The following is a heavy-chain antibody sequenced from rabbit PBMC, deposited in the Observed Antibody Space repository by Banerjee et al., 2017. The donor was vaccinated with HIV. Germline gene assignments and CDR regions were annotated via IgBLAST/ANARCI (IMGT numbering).Heavy chain of an antibody. CDR2: IGTTSGNT. D-gene: IGHD8-1*01. J-gene: IGHJ4*01. CDR3: ARTAGDSYYSYFNL. V-gene: IGHV1S40*01. Sequence: QSLEESGGDLVKPGASLTLTCTASGFSFSIRYYMCWVRQAPGRGLEWIACIGTTSGNTYYASWAKGRFTISKTSSTTVTLQMTSLTAADTATYFCARTAGDSYYSYFNLWGQGTLVTVS. CDR1: GFSFSIRYY.